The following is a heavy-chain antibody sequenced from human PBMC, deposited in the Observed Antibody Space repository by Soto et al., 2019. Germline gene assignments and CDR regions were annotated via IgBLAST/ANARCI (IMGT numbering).Heavy chain of an antibody. Sequence: QVQLVQSGAEMKKPGASVKVSCKASGYTFSSHDINWVRQAPGQRLEWVGWISADDGYTNYAQNLQDRVIITTDTSTSTAYMELTSLRSDDTAVYYCARDVFYWGQGTLVTVSS. CDR1: GYTFSSHD. V-gene: IGHV1-18*01. CDR2: ISADDGYT. CDR3: ARDVFY. J-gene: IGHJ4*02.